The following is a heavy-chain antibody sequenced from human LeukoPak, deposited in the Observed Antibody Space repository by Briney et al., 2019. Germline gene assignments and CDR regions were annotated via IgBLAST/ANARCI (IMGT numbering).Heavy chain of an antibody. CDR3: ARDYDFWCGYYLFSYGMDV. J-gene: IGHJ6*02. Sequence: GGSLRLSCAASGFTFSSYAMHWVRQAPGKGLEWVAVISYDGSNKYYADSVKGRFTISRDNSKNTLYLQMNSLRAEDTAVYYCARDYDFWCGYYLFSYGMDVWGQGTTVTVSS. D-gene: IGHD3-3*01. CDR2: ISYDGSNK. CDR1: GFTFSSYA. V-gene: IGHV3-30-3*01.